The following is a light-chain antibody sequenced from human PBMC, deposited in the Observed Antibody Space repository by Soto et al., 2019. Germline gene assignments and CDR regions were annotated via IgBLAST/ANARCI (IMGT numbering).Light chain of an antibody. CDR3: TSYTTSSTLV. Sequence: QSALTQPASVSGSLGQSSPTSSVGTTSDIGNYNYVSWYQQYPGKAPKLMIYDVSSRPSGVSSRFSGSKSGNTASLTISGLQAEDEADYYCTSYTTSSTLVFGGGTKLTVL. CDR2: DVS. V-gene: IGLV2-14*01. CDR1: TSDIGNYNY. J-gene: IGLJ2*01.